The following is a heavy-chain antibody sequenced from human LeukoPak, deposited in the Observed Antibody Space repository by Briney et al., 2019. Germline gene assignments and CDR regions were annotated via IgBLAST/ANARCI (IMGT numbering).Heavy chain of an antibody. Sequence: PGGSLRLSCAASGFTFSSYGMHWVRQAPGKGLEWVAFIRYDGSNKYYADSVKGRFTISRANSKNTLYLQMNSLRAEDTAVYYCAKVTTVTTPGLFDYWGQGTLVTVSS. V-gene: IGHV3-30*02. D-gene: IGHD4-11*01. J-gene: IGHJ4*02. CDR1: GFTFSSYG. CDR3: AKVTTVTTPGLFDY. CDR2: IRYDGSNK.